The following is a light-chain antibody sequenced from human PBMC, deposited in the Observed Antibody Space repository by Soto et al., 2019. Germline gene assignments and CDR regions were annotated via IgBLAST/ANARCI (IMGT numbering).Light chain of an antibody. Sequence: XSALTQPASVSGSPGQSITISCTGTSSDVGSYNLVSWYQQHPGKAPKLMIYEVSKRPSGVSNRFSGSKSGNTASLTISGLQAEDEADYYCCSYAGSSTSFVFGTGPKVTVL. CDR3: CSYAGSSTSFV. J-gene: IGLJ1*01. CDR1: SSDVGSYNL. V-gene: IGLV2-23*02. CDR2: EVS.